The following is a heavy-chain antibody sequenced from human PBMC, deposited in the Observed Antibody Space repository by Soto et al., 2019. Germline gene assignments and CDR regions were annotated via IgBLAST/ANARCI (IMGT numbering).Heavy chain of an antibody. CDR2: IYSSGNT. J-gene: IGHJ5*02. D-gene: IGHD3-10*01. CDR1: GASVSSGDYY. Sequence: QVQLQVSGPGLVEPSQTLSLTCTVSGASVSSGDYYWTWIRQPPGKDLEWIGYIYSSGNTNYNPSLSCRVTMSAETSKNQFSLNLSSLTAADTAVYYASRRVTVGCERLDPWGQGTLVTVSS. CDR3: SRRVTVGCERLDP. V-gene: IGHV4-30-4*01.